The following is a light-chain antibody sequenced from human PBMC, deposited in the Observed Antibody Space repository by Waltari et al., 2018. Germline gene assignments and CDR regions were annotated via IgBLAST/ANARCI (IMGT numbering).Light chain of an antibody. CDR1: QSVLDRSDNKNK. J-gene: IGKJ3*01. Sequence: DIVMTQSPASLAVSLGERATINCKSSQSVLDRSDNKNKLAWYQQKPGQPPKLLIYWASTREAGVPDRVSGSGSGTDFTNSSNSLQGEDVAIYYGQLDYSGHTFGPGTKVEI. CDR3: QLDYSGHT. CDR2: WAS. V-gene: IGKV4-1*01.